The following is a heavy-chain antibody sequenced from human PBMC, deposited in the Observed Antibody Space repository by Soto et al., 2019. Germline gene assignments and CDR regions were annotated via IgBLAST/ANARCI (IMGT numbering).Heavy chain of an antibody. V-gene: IGHV3-33*01. J-gene: IGHJ4*02. CDR2: IWYDGSKK. CDR1: GFTFSSHA. CDR3: ARDPGYSGFDFDY. D-gene: IGHD5-12*01. Sequence: QVQLVESGGGGVQPGRSLRLSCAASGFTFSSHAMHWVRQAPGKGLEWVAVIWYDGSKKYYADSVKGRFTVARDDSKNTLSLQMNSLRVEDTAVYYCARDPGYSGFDFDYWGQGTLVTVSS.